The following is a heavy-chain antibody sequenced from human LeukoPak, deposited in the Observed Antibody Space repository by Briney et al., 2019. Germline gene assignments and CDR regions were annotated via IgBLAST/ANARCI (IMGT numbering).Heavy chain of an antibody. CDR3: AKDTTMVRGVSDAFDI. J-gene: IGHJ3*02. Sequence: PGGSLRLSCAASGFTFSSYWVHWVRQAPGKGLVWVSRINSDGYSINYADSVKGRFTISRDNSKNTLYLQMNSLRAEDTAVYYCAKDTTMVRGVSDAFDIWGQGTMVTVSS. V-gene: IGHV3-74*01. D-gene: IGHD3-10*01. CDR1: GFTFSSYW. CDR2: INSDGYSI.